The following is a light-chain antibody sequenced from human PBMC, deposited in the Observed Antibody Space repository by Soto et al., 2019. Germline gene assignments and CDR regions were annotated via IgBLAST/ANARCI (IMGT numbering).Light chain of an antibody. CDR1: QSLLHSNGNNY. CDR2: LGS. V-gene: IGKV2-28*01. J-gene: IGKJ3*01. CDR3: MQPLKTSGT. Sequence: IVMTQSPLSLPVIPGETASISCRSSQSLLHSNGNNYVDWYLQKPGQTPQLLSYLGSNRAAGVPDRCSGSGSCTDFTLKISRVEAEDVWVYYYMQPLKTSGTFGPGTKVDAK.